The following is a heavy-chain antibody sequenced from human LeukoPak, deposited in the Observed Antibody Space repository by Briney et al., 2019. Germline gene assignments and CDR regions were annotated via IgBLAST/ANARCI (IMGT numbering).Heavy chain of an antibody. V-gene: IGHV3-64*01. CDR3: ARASEYTSDY. J-gene: IGHJ4*02. CDR1: GFTFSSYD. Sequence: GGSLRLSCAASGFTFSSYDMYWVRQAPGEGLEYVSAISSNGGGTFYANSVKGRFTISRDNSKNTVHLQMGSLRAEDMAVYYCARASEYTSDYWGQGTLVTVSS. D-gene: IGHD6-6*01. CDR2: ISSNGGGT.